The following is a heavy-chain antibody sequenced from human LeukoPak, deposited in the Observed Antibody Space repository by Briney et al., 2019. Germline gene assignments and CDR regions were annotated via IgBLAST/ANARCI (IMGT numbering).Heavy chain of an antibody. J-gene: IGHJ4*02. Sequence: GRSLRLSCAASGFSFSNYGMHWVRQAPGKGLEWVAVIWYDGSNKYYADSVKGRFTISRDNSKNTLYLQMNSLRAEDTAVYYCAKDFFGYWGQGTLVTVSS. CDR2: IWYDGSNK. CDR3: AKDFFGY. V-gene: IGHV3-33*06. CDR1: GFSFSNYG.